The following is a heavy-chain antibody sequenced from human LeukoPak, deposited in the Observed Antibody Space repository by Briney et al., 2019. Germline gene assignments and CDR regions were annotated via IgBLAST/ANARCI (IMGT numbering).Heavy chain of an antibody. D-gene: IGHD1-26*01. J-gene: IGHJ4*02. CDR1: GVSISSSSYY. CDR3: ARDRVGATV. Sequence: SETLSLTCTVSGVSISSSSYYWGWIRQPPGKGLEWIGSIYYSGSTYYNPSLKSRVTISVDTSKNQFSLKLSSVTAADTAVYYCARDRVGATVWGQGTLVTVSS. V-gene: IGHV4-39*07. CDR2: IYYSGST.